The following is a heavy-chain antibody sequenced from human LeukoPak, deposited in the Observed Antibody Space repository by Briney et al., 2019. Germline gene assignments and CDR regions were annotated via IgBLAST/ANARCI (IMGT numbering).Heavy chain of an antibody. D-gene: IGHD3-3*01. CDR3: AHRGLRVLEWLTWFDP. Sequence: SGPTLVKPTQTLTLTCTFSGFSLSTSGVGVGWIRQPPGKALEWLALIYWVDDKRYSPSLKSRLTITKDTSKNQVVLTMTNMDPVDTATYYCAHRGLRVLEWLTWFDPWGQGTLVTVSS. CDR2: IYWVDDK. CDR1: GFSLSTSGVG. J-gene: IGHJ5*02. V-gene: IGHV2-5*02.